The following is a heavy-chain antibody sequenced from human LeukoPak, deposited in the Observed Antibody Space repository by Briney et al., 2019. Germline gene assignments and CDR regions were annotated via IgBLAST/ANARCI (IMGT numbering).Heavy chain of an antibody. CDR2: INHSGST. J-gene: IGHJ4*02. D-gene: IGHD5-12*01. CDR3: ARAMRYSGYDFDY. V-gene: IGHV4-34*01. CDR1: GGSFSGYY. Sequence: PSETLSLTSADHGGSFSGYYWSWIRPPPGKGLEWIGDINHSGSTNYNPSLKSRFTISVDTSKNQFSLKLSSVTAADTAVYYCARAMRYSGYDFDYWGQGTLVTVSS.